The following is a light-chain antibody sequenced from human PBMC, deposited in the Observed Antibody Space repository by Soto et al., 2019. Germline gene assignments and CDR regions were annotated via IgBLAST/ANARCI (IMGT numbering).Light chain of an antibody. CDR2: GNS. CDR3: QSYDSSLSGYV. J-gene: IGLJ1*01. CDR1: TSNIGSNS. V-gene: IGLV1-40*01. Sequence: QSVLTQPPSASGTPGQRVTISCSGSTSNIGSNSANWYQQFPGTAPKLLIYGNSNRPSGVPDRFSGSKSGTSASLAITGLQAEDEADYYCQSYDSSLSGYVSGTGTKVTVL.